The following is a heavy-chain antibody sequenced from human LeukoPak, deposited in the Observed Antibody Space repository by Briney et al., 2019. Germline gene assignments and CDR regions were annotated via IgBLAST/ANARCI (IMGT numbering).Heavy chain of an antibody. CDR1: GFTFSSYW. J-gene: IGHJ5*02. Sequence: GGSLSLSFAASGFTFSSYWMSWVRRAPGKGREWVANIKQDGRDKYYVDSVKGRFTISRDNAKNSLYLQMNSLRAEDTAVYYCARVDGHAHWFDPWGQGTLVTVSS. CDR3: ARVDGHAHWFDP. CDR2: IKQDGRDK. V-gene: IGHV3-7*03.